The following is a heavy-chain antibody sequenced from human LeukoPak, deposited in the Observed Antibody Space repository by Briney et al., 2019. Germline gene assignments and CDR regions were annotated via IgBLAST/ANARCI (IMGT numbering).Heavy chain of an antibody. CDR3: ASQLLWFGEFRV. CDR1: GFTFSSYA. D-gene: IGHD3-10*01. J-gene: IGHJ4*02. V-gene: IGHV3-23*01. CDR2: ISGSGGST. Sequence: PGGSLRLSCAASGFTFSSYAMSWVRQAPGKGLEWVSAISGSGGSTYYADSVKGRFTISRDNSKNTLYLQMNSLRAEDTAVYYCASQLLWFGEFRVWGQGTLDTVSS.